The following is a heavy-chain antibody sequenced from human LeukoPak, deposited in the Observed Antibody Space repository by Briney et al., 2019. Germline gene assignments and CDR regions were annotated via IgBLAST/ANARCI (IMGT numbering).Heavy chain of an antibody. CDR2: MNPNSGNT. J-gene: IGHJ5*02. D-gene: IGHD2-2*02. Sequence: ASVKVSCKASGYTFTSYDINWVRQATGQGLEWMGWMNPNSGNTGYAQKFQGRVTITRNTSISTAYVELSSLRSEDTAVDYCARGSWGYCSSTSCYNNWFDPWGRGTLVTVSS. CDR3: ARGSWGYCSSTSCYNNWFDP. V-gene: IGHV1-8*03. CDR1: GYTFTSYD.